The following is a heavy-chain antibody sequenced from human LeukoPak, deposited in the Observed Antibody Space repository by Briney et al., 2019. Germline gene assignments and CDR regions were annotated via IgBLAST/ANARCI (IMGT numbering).Heavy chain of an antibody. CDR3: ARRGSGWEFDY. CDR2: IRSDGTNT. CDR1: GFTFSSHS. D-gene: IGHD6-19*01. V-gene: IGHV3-64*02. Sequence: GGSVRLSCAASGFTFSSHSMHWVRQAPGKGLEYVSGIRSDGTNTYYAESVKGRFTVSRDNSKNTLWLQMGSLRAEDMAVYYCARRGSGWEFDYWGQGTLVTVSS. J-gene: IGHJ4*02.